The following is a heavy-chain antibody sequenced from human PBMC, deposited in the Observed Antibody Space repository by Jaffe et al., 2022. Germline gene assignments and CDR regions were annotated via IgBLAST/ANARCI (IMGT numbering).Heavy chain of an antibody. D-gene: IGHD3-9*01. J-gene: IGHJ4*02. CDR1: GFTFSSYE. V-gene: IGHV3-48*03. CDR2: ISSSGSTI. Sequence: EVQLVESGGGLVQPGGSLRLSCAASGFTFSSYEMNWVRQAPGKGLEWVSYISSSGSTIYYADSVKGRFTISRDNAKNSLYLQMNSLRAEDTAVYYCAIVKDYDILTGYVFDYWGQGTLVTVSS. CDR3: AIVKDYDILTGYVFDY.